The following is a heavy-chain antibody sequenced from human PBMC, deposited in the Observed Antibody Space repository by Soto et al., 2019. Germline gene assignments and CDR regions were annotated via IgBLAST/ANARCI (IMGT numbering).Heavy chain of an antibody. CDR1: GFTFSSYA. CDR2: ISSNGGST. J-gene: IGHJ4*02. CDR3: VKPRGRIAARPCPIDY. V-gene: IGHV3-64D*06. D-gene: IGHD6-6*01. Sequence: GGSLRLSCSASGFTFSSYAMHWVRQAPGKGLEYVSAISSNGGSTYYADSVKGRFTISRDNSKNTLYLQMSSLRAEDTAVYYCVKPRGRIAARPCPIDYWGQGTLVTVSS.